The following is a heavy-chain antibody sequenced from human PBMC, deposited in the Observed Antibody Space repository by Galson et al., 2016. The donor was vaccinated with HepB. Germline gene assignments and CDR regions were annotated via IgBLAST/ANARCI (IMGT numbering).Heavy chain of an antibody. Sequence: SLRLSCAASGFTFSSYWMHWVRQAPGKGLVWVSRINSDGSSTSYADSVKGRFTISRDNAKNTLYLQMNSLRDEDTAVYYCARDGRRGYDMDVWGQGTTVTVSS. CDR1: GFTFSSYW. J-gene: IGHJ6*02. CDR2: INSDGSST. CDR3: ARDGRRGYDMDV. V-gene: IGHV3-74*01.